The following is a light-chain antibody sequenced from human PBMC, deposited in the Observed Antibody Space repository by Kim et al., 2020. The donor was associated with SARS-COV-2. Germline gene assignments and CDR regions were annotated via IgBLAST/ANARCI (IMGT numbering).Light chain of an antibody. CDR3: QQYYSYPPT. J-gene: IGKJ4*01. CDR2: AAS. V-gene: IGKV1-8*01. Sequence: ASQGDRVTINCRASQGISSYLAWYQQKPGKAPKLLIYAASTLQSGVPSRFSGSGSGTDFTLTISCLQSEDFATYYCQQYYSYPPTFGGGTKVDIK. CDR1: QGISSY.